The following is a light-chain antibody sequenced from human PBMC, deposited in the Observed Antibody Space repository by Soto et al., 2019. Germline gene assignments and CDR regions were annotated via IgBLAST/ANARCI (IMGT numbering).Light chain of an antibody. J-gene: IGKJ1*01. CDR1: QSISSW. Sequence: EIQRNQSPSTLSASVGDRVTITCRASQSISSWLAWYQQKPGKAPKLLIYDDSSLESGVPSRFSGSGSGTEFTLTISSLQPDDFATYYCQQYNSYLTVGQGTQVDLK. CDR3: QQYNSYLT. CDR2: DDS. V-gene: IGKV1-5*01.